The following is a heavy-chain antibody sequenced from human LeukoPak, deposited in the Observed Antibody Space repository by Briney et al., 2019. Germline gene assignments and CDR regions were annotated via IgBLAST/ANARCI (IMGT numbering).Heavy chain of an antibody. V-gene: IGHV1-2*02. CDR2: INPNSGGT. CDR3: ATGGGIQLWLRGDYFDY. CDR1: GYTFTGYY. J-gene: IGHJ4*02. D-gene: IGHD5-18*01. Sequence: ASVKVSCKASGYTFTGYYMHWVRQAPGQGLEWMGWINPNSGGTNYAQKFQGRVTMTRDTSISTAYMELSRLRSDDTAVYYCATGGGIQLWLRGDYFDYWGQGTLVTVSS.